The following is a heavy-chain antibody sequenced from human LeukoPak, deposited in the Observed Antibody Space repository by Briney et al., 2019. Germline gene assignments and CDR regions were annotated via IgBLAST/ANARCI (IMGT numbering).Heavy chain of an antibody. V-gene: IGHV1-8*03. Sequence: ASVKVSCKASGYTFTSYDINWVRQATGQGLEWMGWMNPNSGNTGYAQKLQGRVTITRNTSISTAYMELSSLRSEDTAVYYCARALSLWSGYYGPYYYMDVWGKGTTVTVSS. D-gene: IGHD3-3*01. CDR1: GYTFTSYD. CDR2: MNPNSGNT. J-gene: IGHJ6*03. CDR3: ARALSLWSGYYGPYYYMDV.